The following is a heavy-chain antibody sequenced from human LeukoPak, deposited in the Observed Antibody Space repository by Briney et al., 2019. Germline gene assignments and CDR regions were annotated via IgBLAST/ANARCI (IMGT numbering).Heavy chain of an antibody. CDR2: IYTSGST. J-gene: IGHJ2*01. Sequence: SETLSLTCTVSGDSISGYYWSWIRQPAGKGLEWIGRIYTSGSTNYNPSLKSRVTMSVDTSKNQFSLKLSSVTAADTAVYYCARGPKEWELLWYFDLWGRGTLVTVSS. V-gene: IGHV4-4*07. CDR1: GDSISGYY. D-gene: IGHD1-26*01. CDR3: ARGPKEWELLWYFDL.